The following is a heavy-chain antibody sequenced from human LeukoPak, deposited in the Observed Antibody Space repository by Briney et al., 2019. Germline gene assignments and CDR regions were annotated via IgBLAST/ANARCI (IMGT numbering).Heavy chain of an antibody. CDR3: AREGSVDILCGYYQNWLDP. Sequence: SDTLSLTCAVSGGSIRGYYWSWIRQPPAKGRAWIGYNHYSGSPDYNPSLKSRVTIAVDTTKNQFSMKVTSVTAADTAVYYWAREGSVDILCGYYQNWLDPWGQGILVTVSS. CDR2: NHYSGSP. CDR1: GGSIRGYY. J-gene: IGHJ5*02. V-gene: IGHV4-59*01. D-gene: IGHD3-9*01.